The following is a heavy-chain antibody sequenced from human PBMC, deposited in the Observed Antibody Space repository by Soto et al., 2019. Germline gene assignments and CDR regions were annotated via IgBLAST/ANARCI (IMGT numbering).Heavy chain of an antibody. J-gene: IGHJ3*02. CDR1: GFTFSSYA. Sequence: GGSLRLSCAASGFTFSSYAMTWVRQAPGKGPEWASSISASGGSTYYADAVSGRFTISRDNSKNTLSLQMHSLRVEDTALYYCAKDPNGDYVGAFAIWDQGTTVTVSS. CDR3: AKDPNGDYVGAFAI. CDR2: ISASGGST. D-gene: IGHD4-17*01. V-gene: IGHV3-23*01.